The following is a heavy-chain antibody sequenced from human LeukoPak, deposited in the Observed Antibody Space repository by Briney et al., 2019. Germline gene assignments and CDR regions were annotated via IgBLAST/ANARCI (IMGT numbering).Heavy chain of an antibody. Sequence: ASVTVSCTASVYTFSSYGISWVRQSPRQGLGRMGWISAYNGNTNYAQKLQGRVTMTTATSTTTAYMELSSLRSDDTAVYYCARDSTVRGSSWYDNDYSGQGTLVTVSS. CDR2: ISAYNGNT. J-gene: IGHJ4*02. V-gene: IGHV1-18*01. CDR1: VYTFSSYG. CDR3: ARDSTVRGSSWYDNDY. D-gene: IGHD6-13*01.